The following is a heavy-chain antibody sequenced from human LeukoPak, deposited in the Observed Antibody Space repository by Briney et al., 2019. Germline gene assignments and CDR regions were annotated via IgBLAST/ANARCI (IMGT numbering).Heavy chain of an antibody. V-gene: IGHV1-18*01. J-gene: IGHJ4*02. CDR1: GYTFRSYG. Sequence: GASVKVSCKASGYTFRSYGISWVRQAPGQGLEWMGWVSTYNGDTNYAQKLQGRVTMTTDTSTSTAYMELRSLRSDDTAVYYCARGTNGAAVKADFDYWGQGTLVTVSS. CDR2: VSTYNGDT. CDR3: ARGTNGAAVKADFDY. D-gene: IGHD6-13*01.